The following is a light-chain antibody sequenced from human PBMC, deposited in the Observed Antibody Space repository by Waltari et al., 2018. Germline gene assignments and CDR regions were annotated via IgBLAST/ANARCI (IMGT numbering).Light chain of an antibody. V-gene: IGLV2-23*01. CDR3: SSYTGTTTPRV. Sequence: YQQHPGKDPKFIIAGGNKRPSGVSNRFSGSKAGNTASLTISGLQAEDEADYYCSSYTGTTTPRVFGGGTKLTVL. CDR2: GGN. J-gene: IGLJ3*02.